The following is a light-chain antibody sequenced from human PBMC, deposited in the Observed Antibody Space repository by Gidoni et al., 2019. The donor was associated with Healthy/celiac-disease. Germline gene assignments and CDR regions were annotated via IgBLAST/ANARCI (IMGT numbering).Light chain of an antibody. V-gene: IGLV1-40*01. CDR1: SSNIGAGYD. J-gene: IGLJ3*02. CDR2: GNS. Sequence: QSVLTHPPSVSGAPGQRVTISCTGSSSNIGAGYDVHWYQQLPGTAPKLLIYGNSNRPSGVPDRFSGSKSGTSASLAITGLQAEDEADYYGQSYDSSLSGSVFGGGTKLTVL. CDR3: QSYDSSLSGSV.